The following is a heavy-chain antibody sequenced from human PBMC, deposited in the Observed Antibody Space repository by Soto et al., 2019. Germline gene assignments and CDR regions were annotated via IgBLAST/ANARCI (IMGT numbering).Heavy chain of an antibody. J-gene: IGHJ4*02. CDR1: GGSFSDYY. D-gene: IGHD2-15*01. CDR2: INHSGTT. Sequence: QVQLQQWGAGLLKPSETLSLTCAVYGGSFSDYYWTWIRQPPGKGLEWIGEINHSGTTKYNPSLKSRVPISVGMSKNQFSLRLSSVTAAHTAVYYCARGGWWRDFDYWGQGTLVTVSS. CDR3: ARGGWWRDFDY. V-gene: IGHV4-34*02.